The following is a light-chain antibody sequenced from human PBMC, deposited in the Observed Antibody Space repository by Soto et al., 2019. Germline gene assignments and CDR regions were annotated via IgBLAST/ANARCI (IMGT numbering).Light chain of an antibody. CDR2: AAS. J-gene: IGKJ5*01. Sequence: DIQMTQSPSSLSASVGDRVTITCRASQSISTYLNWYQQKPGKAPKLLIYAASSLQSGVPSRFSGSGSRTDFTLTISSLLPEDFATYYCQPSYRTLPITFGQGTRLEIK. V-gene: IGKV1-39*01. CDR1: QSISTY. CDR3: QPSYRTLPIT.